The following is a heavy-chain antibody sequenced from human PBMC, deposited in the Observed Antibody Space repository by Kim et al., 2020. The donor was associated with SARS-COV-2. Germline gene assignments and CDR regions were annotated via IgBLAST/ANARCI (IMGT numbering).Heavy chain of an antibody. Sequence: GGSLRLSCAASGFTFSDYYMSWIRQAPGKGLEWVSYISSSSSYTNYADSVKGRFTISRDNAKNSLYLQMNSLRAEDTAVYYCARDLYYYDSSGYYQHYYYYGMDVWGQGTTVTVSS. CDR2: ISSSSSYT. V-gene: IGHV3-11*06. J-gene: IGHJ6*02. CDR1: GFTFSDYY. D-gene: IGHD3-22*01. CDR3: ARDLYYYDSSGYYQHYYYYGMDV.